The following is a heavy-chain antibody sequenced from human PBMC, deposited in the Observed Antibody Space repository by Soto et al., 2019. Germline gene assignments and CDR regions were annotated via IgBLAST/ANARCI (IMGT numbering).Heavy chain of an antibody. CDR1: GDNFIDYW. D-gene: IGHD3-16*01. CDR3: ARHSLRATNYAMDV. Sequence: GESLKISCKGFGDNFIDYWITWVRQTPGKGLEWMGRIDPTDSYRTYSPSFRGHVTISVDNSLTTAYLQWNMLEASDTAVYYFARHSLRATNYAMDVWGQGATVTVSS. CDR2: IDPTDSYR. V-gene: IGHV5-10-1*01. J-gene: IGHJ6*02.